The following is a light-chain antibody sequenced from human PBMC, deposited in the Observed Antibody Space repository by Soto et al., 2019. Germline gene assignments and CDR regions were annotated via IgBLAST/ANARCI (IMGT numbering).Light chain of an antibody. CDR2: KAS. Sequence: DLQMTQSPSTLSASVGDRVTITCRASQSISSWLAWYQQKPGKALKLLIYKASSLESGVPSRFSGSGSGTEFTLTISSLQPDDFATYYCQQYNSYLWTFGQGTKVEIK. V-gene: IGKV1-5*03. CDR3: QQYNSYLWT. CDR1: QSISSW. J-gene: IGKJ1*01.